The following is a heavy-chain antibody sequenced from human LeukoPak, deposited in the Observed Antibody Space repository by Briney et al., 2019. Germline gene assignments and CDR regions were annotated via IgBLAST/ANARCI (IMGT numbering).Heavy chain of an antibody. CDR1: GGSISSGSYY. V-gene: IGHV4-61*02. Sequence: ASQTLSLTCTVSGGSISSGSYYWSWIRQPAGKGLEWIGRIYISGSTNFDPSLKSRVSISLDTSQNQFSLKLSSVTAADTAVYYCARHGLLWFGELLSWFDPWGQGTLVTVSS. CDR3: ARHGLLWFGELLSWFDP. J-gene: IGHJ5*02. D-gene: IGHD3-10*01. CDR2: IYISGST.